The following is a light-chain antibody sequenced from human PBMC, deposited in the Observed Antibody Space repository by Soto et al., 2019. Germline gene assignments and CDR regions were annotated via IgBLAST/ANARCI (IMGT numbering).Light chain of an antibody. Sequence: MQLTQSPSSLSASEGDRVTITCRASQGIRSYLAWYQQKPGKAPKLLIYAASILQSGVPSRFSGSGYGTEFTLTISSLQPEDFATYYCLQHTTYPYTFGQGTKLEVK. CDR3: LQHTTYPYT. J-gene: IGKJ2*01. CDR1: QGIRSY. CDR2: AAS. V-gene: IGKV1-9*01.